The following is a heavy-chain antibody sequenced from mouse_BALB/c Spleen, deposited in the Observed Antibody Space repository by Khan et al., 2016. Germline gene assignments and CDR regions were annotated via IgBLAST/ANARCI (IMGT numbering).Heavy chain of an antibody. V-gene: IGHV5-9-3*01. CDR3: ARHGDFDY. J-gene: IGHJ2*01. Sequence: EVQLQESGGGLVKPGGSLKLSCAASGFTFSSYAMSWVRQTPAKRLEWVATISRGGSYTYYPDSVKGRFTISRDNAKNTLYLQMSSLRSEDTAMYYCARHGDFDYWGQGTTLTVSS. CDR1: GFTFSSYA. CDR2: ISRGGSYT.